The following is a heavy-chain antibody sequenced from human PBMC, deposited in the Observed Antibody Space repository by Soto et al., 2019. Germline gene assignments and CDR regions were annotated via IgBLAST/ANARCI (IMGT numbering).Heavy chain of an antibody. Sequence: GALRLSCAASGFTFSSYSMNWVRQAPGKGLEWVSSISSSSSYIYYADSVKGRFTISRDNAKNSLYLQMNSLRAEDTAVYYCAREAVAGPDYWGQGTLVTVSS. CDR2: ISSSSSYI. V-gene: IGHV3-21*01. J-gene: IGHJ4*02. CDR3: AREAVAGPDY. D-gene: IGHD6-19*01. CDR1: GFTFSSYS.